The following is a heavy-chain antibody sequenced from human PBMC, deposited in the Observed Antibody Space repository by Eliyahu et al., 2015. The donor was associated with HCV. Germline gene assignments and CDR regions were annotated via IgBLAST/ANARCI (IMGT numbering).Heavy chain of an antibody. Sequence: QVQLQESGPGLVKPSEILSLTCGVSGGSISGSFWSWIRQPPGKGLEWIGYIYSRGSTTYNPSLKSRLTISVDTSKNQLFLKLRSVTGADTAVYYCARGGYSKVDAFDIWGQGTMVTVSS. J-gene: IGHJ3*02. D-gene: IGHD4-11*01. CDR1: GGSISGSF. CDR3: ARGGYSKVDAFDI. V-gene: IGHV4-59*12. CDR2: IYSRGST.